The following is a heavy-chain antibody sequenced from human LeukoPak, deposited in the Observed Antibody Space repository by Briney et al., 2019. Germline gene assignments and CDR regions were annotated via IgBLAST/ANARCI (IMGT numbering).Heavy chain of an antibody. CDR2: ISYDGSNK. V-gene: IGHV3-30-3*01. Sequence: GGSLRLSCAASGFTFSSYAMHWVRQAPGKGLEWVAVISYDGSNKYYADSVKGRFTISRDNSKNTLYLQMNSLRDEDTAVYYCARGTSSYWGQGTLVTVSS. J-gene: IGHJ4*02. CDR3: ARGTSSY. CDR1: GFTFSSYA.